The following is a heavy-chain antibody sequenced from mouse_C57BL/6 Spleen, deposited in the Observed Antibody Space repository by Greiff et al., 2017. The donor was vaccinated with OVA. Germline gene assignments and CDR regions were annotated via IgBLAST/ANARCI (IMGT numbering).Heavy chain of an antibody. J-gene: IGHJ2*01. CDR1: GYTFTSYW. CDR2: IDPSDSET. Sequence: VQLQQPGAELVRPGSSVKLSCKASGYTFTSYWMHWVKQRPKQGLEWIGNIDPSDSETHYNQKFKDKATLTVDKSSSTAYMQLNSLASDDSAVYDCARGDYFDYWGQGTTLTVSS. CDR3: ARGDYFDY. V-gene: IGHV1-52*01.